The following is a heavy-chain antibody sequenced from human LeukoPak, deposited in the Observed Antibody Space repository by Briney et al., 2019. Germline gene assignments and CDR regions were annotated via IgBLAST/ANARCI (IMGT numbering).Heavy chain of an antibody. V-gene: IGHV3-9*01. CDR3: AKDIVGSAMTGIDY. D-gene: IGHD1-1*01. Sequence: GGSLRLSCAASGITFDDYAMHWVRQAPGKGLEWVSGISWNSNTKGYADSVKGRFTISRDNAKHSLYLQMDSLRPEDTALYYCAKDIVGSAMTGIDYWGQGTLVTVSS. J-gene: IGHJ4*02. CDR2: ISWNSNTK. CDR1: GITFDDYA.